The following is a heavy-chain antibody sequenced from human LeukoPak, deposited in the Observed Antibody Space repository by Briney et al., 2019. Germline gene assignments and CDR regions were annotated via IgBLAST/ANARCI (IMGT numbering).Heavy chain of an antibody. CDR1: GFAFSSYG. CDR2: ISGSGGST. V-gene: IGHV3-23*01. Sequence: PGGSLRLSCAASGFAFSSYGMHWVRQAPGKGLEWVSAISGSGGSTYYADSVKGRFTISRDNSKNTLYLQMNSLRAEDTAVYYCAKGGMATTDYWGQGTLVTVSS. J-gene: IGHJ4*02. CDR3: AKGGMATTDY. D-gene: IGHD5-24*01.